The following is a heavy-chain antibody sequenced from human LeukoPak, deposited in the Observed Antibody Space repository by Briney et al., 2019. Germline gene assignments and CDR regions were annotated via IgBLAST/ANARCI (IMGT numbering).Heavy chain of an antibody. V-gene: IGHV4-59*01. CDR2: IFHNGNT. Sequence: SETLSLTCTVSGASFSSYYWSWLRQPPGKGLEWIAYIFHNGNTKYNPSLKSRVTISVDTSKNQFSLKLSSVTAADTAVYYCARISSSNWYNERGAFDVWGQGTMVTVSS. CDR1: GASFSSYY. CDR3: ARISSSNWYNERGAFDV. J-gene: IGHJ3*01. D-gene: IGHD6-13*01.